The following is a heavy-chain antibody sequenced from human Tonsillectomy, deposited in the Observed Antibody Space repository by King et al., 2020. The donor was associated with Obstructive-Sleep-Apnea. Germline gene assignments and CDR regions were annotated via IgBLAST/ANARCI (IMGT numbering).Heavy chain of an antibody. J-gene: IGHJ5*02. D-gene: IGHD2-2*01. Sequence: VQLQQWGAGLLKPSETLSLTCAVYGGPFSGYYWSWIRQPPGKGLEWIGEINPSGSTDYSPSLKSRVTISVDTSKSQFSLKLSSVTAADTAVYFCARGRMIVPVARGNWFDPWGQGTLVTVSS. CDR2: INPSGST. CDR3: ARGRMIVPVARGNWFDP. CDR1: GGPFSGYY. V-gene: IGHV4-34*01.